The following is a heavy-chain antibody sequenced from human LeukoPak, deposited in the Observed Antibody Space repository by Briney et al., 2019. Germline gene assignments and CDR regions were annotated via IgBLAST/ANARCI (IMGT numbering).Heavy chain of an antibody. Sequence: SETLSLACAVYGGSFSGYYWSWIRQPPGKGLEWIGEINHSGSTNYNPSLKSRVTISVETSKNQFSLKLSSVTAADTAVYYCARGGGGYSGYGSDFDYWGQGTLAPVSS. CDR2: INHSGST. V-gene: IGHV4-34*01. CDR3: ARGGGGYSGYGSDFDY. CDR1: GGSFSGYY. D-gene: IGHD5-12*01. J-gene: IGHJ4*02.